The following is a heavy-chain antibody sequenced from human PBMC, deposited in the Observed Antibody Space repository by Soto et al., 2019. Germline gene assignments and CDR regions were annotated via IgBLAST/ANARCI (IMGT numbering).Heavy chain of an antibody. CDR1: GFTFSIYW. J-gene: IGHJ4*02. V-gene: IGHV3-7*03. D-gene: IGHD3-22*01. CDR2: INRDGNEK. Sequence: WGSLRLSCSASGFTFSIYWMSWVRQAPGKGLQWVANINRDGNEKYYVDSLKGRFTISRDNAENSLYLQITTLRAEDTAVYYCARAPDGSGSYYYFDGWGQGSLVTVSS. CDR3: ARAPDGSGSYYYFDG.